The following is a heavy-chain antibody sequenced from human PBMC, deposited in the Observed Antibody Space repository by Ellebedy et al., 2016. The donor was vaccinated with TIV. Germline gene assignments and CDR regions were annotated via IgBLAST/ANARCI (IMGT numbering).Heavy chain of an antibody. V-gene: IGHV1-46*01. Sequence: ASVKVSXXASGYTFTSYYMHWVRQAPGQGLEWMGIINPSGGSTSYAQKFQGRVTMTRDTSTSTVYMELSSLRSEDTAVYYCARAPRSPQGPSGGMVATSVPDYWGQGTLVTVSS. D-gene: IGHD5-12*01. CDR3: ARAPRSPQGPSGGMVATSVPDY. J-gene: IGHJ4*02. CDR2: INPSGGST. CDR1: GYTFTSYY.